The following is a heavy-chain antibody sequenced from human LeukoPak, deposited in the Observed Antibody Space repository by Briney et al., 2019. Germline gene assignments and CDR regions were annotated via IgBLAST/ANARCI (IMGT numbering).Heavy chain of an antibody. D-gene: IGHD2-2*01. CDR2: ISSSSSYI. Sequence: GGSLRLSCAASGFTFSSYSMNWVRQAPGKGLEWVSSISSSSSYIYYADSVKGRFTISRDNAKNSLYLQMNSLRAEDTAVYYCARLDCSSTSCYQYGMHVWGQGTTVTVSS. V-gene: IGHV3-21*01. CDR1: GFTFSSYS. CDR3: ARLDCSSTSCYQYGMHV. J-gene: IGHJ6*02.